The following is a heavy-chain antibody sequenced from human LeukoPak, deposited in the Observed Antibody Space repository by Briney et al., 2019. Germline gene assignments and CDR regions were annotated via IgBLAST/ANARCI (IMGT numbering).Heavy chain of an antibody. CDR3: AKVPRPVWFWDY. D-gene: IGHD3-10*01. Sequence: PGGSLRLSCAASGFTFSSYAMSWVRQAPGKGLEWVAFIRYDGSNKYYADSVKGRFTISRDNSKNTLYLQMNSLRAEDTAVYYCAKVPRPVWFWDYWGQGTLVTVSS. CDR2: IRYDGSNK. V-gene: IGHV3-30*02. CDR1: GFTFSSYA. J-gene: IGHJ4*02.